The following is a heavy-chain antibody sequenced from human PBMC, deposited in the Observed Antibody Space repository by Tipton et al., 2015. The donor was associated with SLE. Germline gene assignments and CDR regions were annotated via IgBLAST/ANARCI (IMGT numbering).Heavy chain of an antibody. CDR1: GGSFSGYY. Sequence: TLSLTCAVYGGSFSGYYWSWIRQPPGKGLEWIGEINHSGSTNYNPSLKSRVTISIDRSKNQFSLKLSSVTAADTAVYYCARDGGFGDYPYYWGQGTLVTVSS. J-gene: IGHJ4*02. V-gene: IGHV4-34*01. CDR3: ARDGGFGDYPYY. D-gene: IGHD4-17*01. CDR2: INHSGST.